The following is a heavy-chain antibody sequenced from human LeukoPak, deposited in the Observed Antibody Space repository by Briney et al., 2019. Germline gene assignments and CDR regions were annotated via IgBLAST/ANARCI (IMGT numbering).Heavy chain of an antibody. Sequence: SETLSFTCAVYGGSFSGYYWSWIRQPPGNGLEWIGEINHSGSTNYNPSLKSRVTISVDTSKNQFSLKLSSVTAADTAVYYCARGGVVVVTAIGYWGQGTLVTVSS. CDR1: GGSFSGYY. CDR3: ARGGVVVVTAIGY. D-gene: IGHD2-21*02. CDR2: INHSGST. V-gene: IGHV4-34*01. J-gene: IGHJ4*02.